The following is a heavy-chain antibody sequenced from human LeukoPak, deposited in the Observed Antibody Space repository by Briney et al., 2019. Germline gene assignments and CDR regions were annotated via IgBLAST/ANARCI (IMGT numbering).Heavy chain of an antibody. CDR1: GGSISSGSYY. CDR2: IYTSGST. J-gene: IGHJ4*02. V-gene: IGHV4-61*02. Sequence: SQTLSLTCTVSGGSISSGSYYWRWIRQPAGKGLEWIGRIYTSGSTNYNPSLKSRVTISVDTSKNQFSLKLSSVTAADTAVYYCASPFGWLPRWGQGTLVTVSS. D-gene: IGHD3-10*01. CDR3: ASPFGWLPR.